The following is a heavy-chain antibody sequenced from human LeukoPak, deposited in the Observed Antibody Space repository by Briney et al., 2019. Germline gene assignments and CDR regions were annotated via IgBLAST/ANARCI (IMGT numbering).Heavy chain of an antibody. CDR2: INRSGNT. J-gene: IGHJ4*02. Sequence: PSETLSLTSAVYGGSFSGYYWSWIRQPPGKGLEWIGEINRSGNTNYNPSLKSRVTISVGTSKNQFSLKLSSVTAADTAVYYCARGPYDSSRDWGQGTLVTVSS. CDR3: ARGPYDSSRD. V-gene: IGHV4-34*01. D-gene: IGHD3-22*01. CDR1: GGSFSGYY.